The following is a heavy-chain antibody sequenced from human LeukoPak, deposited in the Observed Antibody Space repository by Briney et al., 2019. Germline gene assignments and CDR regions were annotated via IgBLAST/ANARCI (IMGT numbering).Heavy chain of an antibody. D-gene: IGHD1-26*01. J-gene: IGHJ4*02. CDR3: ARASRYSGSYYFDY. CDR2: ISAYNGNT. Sequence: ASVKVSCKASGYTFTSYGISWVRQAPGQGLEWMGWISAYNGNTNYAQKLQGRVTMTTVTSTSTAYMELRSLRSDDTAVYYCARASRYSGSYYFDYWGQGTLVTVSS. CDR1: GYTFTSYG. V-gene: IGHV1-18*01.